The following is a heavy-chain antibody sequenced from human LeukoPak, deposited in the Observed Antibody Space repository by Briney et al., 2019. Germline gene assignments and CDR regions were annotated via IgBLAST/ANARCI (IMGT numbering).Heavy chain of an antibody. CDR3: ARPVYSSSWSYYFGY. D-gene: IGHD6-13*01. CDR1: GGSISSYY. CDR2: IHDSGST. Sequence: SETLSLTCAVSGGSISSYYWSWIRQPPGRGLEWIGSIHDSGSTSYNSSLKSRVTMSIDTSKNQFSLKLSSVTPADTAVYYCARPVYSSSWSYYFGYWGQGILVTVSS. V-gene: IGHV4-59*01. J-gene: IGHJ4*02.